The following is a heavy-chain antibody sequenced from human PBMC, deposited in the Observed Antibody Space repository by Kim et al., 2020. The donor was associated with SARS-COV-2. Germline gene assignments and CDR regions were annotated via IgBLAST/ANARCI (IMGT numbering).Heavy chain of an antibody. J-gene: IGHJ4*02. D-gene: IGHD4-4*01. CDR2: ST. V-gene: IGHV4-39*07. CDR3: AKDFDTVTNY. Sequence: STSYTPSLKSRVIISVDMSKNQFSLKLSSVTAADTVVYYWAKDFDTVTNYWGQGTLVTVSS.